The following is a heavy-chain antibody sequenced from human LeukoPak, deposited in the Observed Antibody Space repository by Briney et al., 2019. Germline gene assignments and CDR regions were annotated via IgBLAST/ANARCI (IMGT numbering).Heavy chain of an antibody. Sequence: KPSETLSLTCAVSGGSVTSGGSYWSWIRQPPGKGLEWIGYISFNGNTDYNPSLNSRVTISVDTSKNHFSLKLTSVTAADTAVYYCARGPSWYYNSWGQGTLVTVS. J-gene: IGHJ4*02. CDR1: GGSVTSGGSY. CDR2: ISFNGNT. V-gene: IGHV4-61*08. CDR3: ARGPSWYYNS. D-gene: IGHD2/OR15-2a*01.